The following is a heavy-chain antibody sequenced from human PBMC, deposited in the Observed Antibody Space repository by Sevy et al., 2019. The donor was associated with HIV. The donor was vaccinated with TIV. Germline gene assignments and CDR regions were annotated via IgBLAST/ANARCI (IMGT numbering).Heavy chain of an antibody. D-gene: IGHD3-22*01. J-gene: IGHJ4*02. CDR3: AITKDYYDSSGYPFDY. CDR2: FDPEDGET. V-gene: IGHV1-24*01. CDR1: GYTLTQLS. Sequence: ASVKVAGKVSGYTLTQLSMHWVRQAPGKGLEWMGSFDPEDGETIYAQKFQGRVTMTEDKSTDAAYMELSSLKSEDTAVFYCAITKDYYDSSGYPFDYWGQGTLVTVSS.